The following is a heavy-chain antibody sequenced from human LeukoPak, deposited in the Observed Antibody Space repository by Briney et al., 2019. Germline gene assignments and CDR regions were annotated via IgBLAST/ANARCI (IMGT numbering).Heavy chain of an antibody. CDR1: GGSFSAYC. CDR3: ARSPLTGNYGDWFDP. J-gene: IGHJ5*02. Sequence: SETLSLTCGVSGGSFSAYCWSWVRQPPGKGLELLGEINHSGRTNYNPSLKSRVPISVDTSKNQFSLNLSSVTAADTAVYYCARSPLTGNYGDWFDPWGQGTLVSVSS. D-gene: IGHD3-9*01. CDR2: INHSGRT. V-gene: IGHV4-34*01.